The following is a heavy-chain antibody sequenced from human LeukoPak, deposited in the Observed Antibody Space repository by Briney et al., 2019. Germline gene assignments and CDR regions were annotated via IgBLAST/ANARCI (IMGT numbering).Heavy chain of an antibody. CDR2: ISYDGNNK. CDR3: AKDGYYYDSSGYSLR. J-gene: IGHJ4*02. CDR1: GFTFGSYA. D-gene: IGHD3-22*01. Sequence: SGGSLRLSCAASGFTFGSYAMHWVRQAPGKGLEWVAVISYDGNNKYYADSVKGRFTISRDNSKNTLYLQMNSLRAEDTAVYYCAKDGYYYDSSGYSLRWGQGTLVTVSS. V-gene: IGHV3-30*07.